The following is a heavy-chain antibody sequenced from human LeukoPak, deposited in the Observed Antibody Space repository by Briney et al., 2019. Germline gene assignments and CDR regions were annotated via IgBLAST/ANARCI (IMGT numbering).Heavy chain of an antibody. CDR1: GFTFSNYA. CDR3: ARGCLYSAGIAAAVRPKYYFDY. J-gene: IGHJ4*02. CDR2: ISGSGGST. Sequence: GGSLRLSCAASGFTFSNYALTWVRQAPGKGLEWVSGISGSGGSTYYADSVKGRFTISRDNSKNTLYLQMNSLRAEDTAVYYCARGCLYSAGIAAAVRPKYYFDYWGQGTLVTVSS. D-gene: IGHD6-13*01. V-gene: IGHV3-23*01.